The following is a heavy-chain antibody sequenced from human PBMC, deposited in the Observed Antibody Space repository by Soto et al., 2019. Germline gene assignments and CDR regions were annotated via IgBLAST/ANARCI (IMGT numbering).Heavy chain of an antibody. D-gene: IGHD5-18*01. Sequence: SETLSLTCTVPGRSIIKYYWSWIRQPPGKGLEWIGHIFYTGNTNYNPALESRVTISVDTSKNQFSLKLSSVTAADTAFYYCARDSGYNYGYFRWFDPWGQGTLVTVS. CDR2: IFYTGNT. V-gene: IGHV4-59*01. J-gene: IGHJ5*02. CDR1: GRSIIKYY. CDR3: ARDSGYNYGYFRWFDP.